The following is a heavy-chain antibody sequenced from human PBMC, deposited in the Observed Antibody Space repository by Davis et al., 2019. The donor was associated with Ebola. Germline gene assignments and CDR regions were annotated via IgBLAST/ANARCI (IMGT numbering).Heavy chain of an antibody. Sequence: ASVKVSCKASGYTFTTFGISWVRQAPGQGLEWMGGMNPYSGNTNYAQKLQGRVTVTTDTSTSTAYMELRSLRSEDTAVFYCARGKTVAGTRGLSWFDPWGPGTLVTVSS. CDR1: GYTFTTFG. D-gene: IGHD6-19*01. V-gene: IGHV1-18*01. CDR3: ARGKTVAGTRGLSWFDP. CDR2: MNPYSGNT. J-gene: IGHJ5*02.